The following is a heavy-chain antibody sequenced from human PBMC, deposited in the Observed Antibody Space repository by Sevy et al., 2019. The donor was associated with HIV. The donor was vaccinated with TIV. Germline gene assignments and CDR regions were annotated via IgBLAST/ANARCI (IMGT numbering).Heavy chain of an antibody. D-gene: IGHD5-18*01. Sequence: GGSLRLSCAASGFSVNSNYMTWVRQAPGKGLEGVSVIYSDETTYHADSVKDRSTISRDNSKNMLYLRMGSLRAEDTAIYYCARGKSGYGYALNYWGQGTLVTVPQ. V-gene: IGHV3-66*01. CDR3: ARGKSGYGYALNY. J-gene: IGHJ4*02. CDR2: IYSDETT. CDR1: GFSVNSNY.